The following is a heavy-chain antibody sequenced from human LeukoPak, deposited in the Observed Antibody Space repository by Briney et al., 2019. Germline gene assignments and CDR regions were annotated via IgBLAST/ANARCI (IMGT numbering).Heavy chain of an antibody. CDR1: GRSISSGSYY. V-gene: IGHV4-61*02. CDR3: ARETFETDYYYYYMDV. Sequence: SETLSLTCTVSGRSISSGSYYWSRIRQPAGKGLEWIGRIYTSGSTNYNPSLKSRVAISVDTSKNQFSLKLSSVTAADTAVYYCARETFETDYYYYYMDVWGKGTTVTISS. CDR2: IYTSGST. J-gene: IGHJ6*03. D-gene: IGHD1-14*01.